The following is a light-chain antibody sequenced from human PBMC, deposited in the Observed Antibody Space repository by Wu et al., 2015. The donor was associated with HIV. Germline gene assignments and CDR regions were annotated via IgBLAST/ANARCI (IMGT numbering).Light chain of an antibody. CDR2: GAS. CDR3: QQYGPWT. Sequence: EVVLTQSPATLSLSPGEGATLSCRASQSVSSRYLAWYQQKPGQAPRLLIYGASSRATGIPDRFSGSGSGTDFTLTISRLEPEDFAMYYCQQYGPWTFGQGTKVELK. CDR1: QSVSSRY. V-gene: IGKV3-20*01. J-gene: IGKJ1*01.